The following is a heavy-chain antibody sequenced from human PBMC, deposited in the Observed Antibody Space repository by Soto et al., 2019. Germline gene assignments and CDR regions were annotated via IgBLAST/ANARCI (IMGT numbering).Heavy chain of an antibody. CDR2: ISYSGDT. V-gene: IGHV4-59*01. CDR1: GGSISSYY. D-gene: IGHD6-19*01. CDR3: ARDPQWLVGNNAFDI. J-gene: IGHJ3*02. Sequence: PSETLSLPCTVSGGSISSYYWSWIRQPPGKGLEWIGYISYSGDTNYNPSLKSRVTISVDTSKNQFSLNLSSVTAADTAVYYCARDPQWLVGNNAFDIWGQGTMVTVSS.